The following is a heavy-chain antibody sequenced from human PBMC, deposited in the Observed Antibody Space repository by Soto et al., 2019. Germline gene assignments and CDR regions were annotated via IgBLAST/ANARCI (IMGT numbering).Heavy chain of an antibody. CDR3: AKDTRVYYDSSGYYPGDYYYYGMDV. V-gene: IGHV3-30*18. CDR2: ISYDGSNK. Sequence: PGGSLRLSCAASGFTFSSYGMHWVRQAPGKGLEWVAVISYDGSNKYYADSVKGRFTISRDNSKNTLYLQMNSLRAEDTAVYYCAKDTRVYYDSSGYYPGDYYYYGMDVWGQGTTVTVSS. D-gene: IGHD3-22*01. CDR1: GFTFSSYG. J-gene: IGHJ6*02.